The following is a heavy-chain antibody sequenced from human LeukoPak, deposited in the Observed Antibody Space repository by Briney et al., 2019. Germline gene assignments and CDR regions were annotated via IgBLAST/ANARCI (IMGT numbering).Heavy chain of an antibody. D-gene: IGHD1-14*01. J-gene: IGHJ6*03. Sequence: GGSLRLSCTASGFTFGDYAMSWVRQAPGKGLEWVGFIRSKAYGGTTEYAASVKGRFTISRDNAKNSLYLQMNSLRAEDTAVYYCARHRGNQRGYYYYYMDVWGKGTTVTVSS. CDR1: GFTFGDYA. V-gene: IGHV3-49*04. CDR2: IRSKAYGGTT. CDR3: ARHRGNQRGYYYYYMDV.